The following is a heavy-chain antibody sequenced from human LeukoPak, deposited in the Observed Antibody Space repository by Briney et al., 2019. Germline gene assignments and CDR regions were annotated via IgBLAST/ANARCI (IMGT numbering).Heavy chain of an antibody. D-gene: IGHD1-7*01. J-gene: IGHJ5*02. Sequence: SVKVSCKASGGTFSSYATSWVRQAPGQGLEWMGGIIPIFGTANYAQKFQGRVTITTDESTSTAYMELSSLRSEDTAVYYCARDNYAGANWFDPWGQGTLVTVSS. CDR1: GGTFSSYA. V-gene: IGHV1-69*05. CDR2: IIPIFGTA. CDR3: ARDNYAGANWFDP.